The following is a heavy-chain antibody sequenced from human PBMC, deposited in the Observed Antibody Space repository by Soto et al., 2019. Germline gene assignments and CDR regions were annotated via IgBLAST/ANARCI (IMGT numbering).Heavy chain of an antibody. J-gene: IGHJ4*02. CDR1: GFTFSSYG. CDR3: AKDRGSSWYYFDY. CDR2: ISYDGSNK. D-gene: IGHD6-13*01. Sequence: GGSLRLSCAASGFTFSSYGMHWVRQAPGKGLEWVAVISYDGSNKYYADSVKGRFTISRDNSKNTLYLQMNSLRAEDTAVYYCAKDRGSSWYYFDYWGQGTLVTVSS. V-gene: IGHV3-30*18.